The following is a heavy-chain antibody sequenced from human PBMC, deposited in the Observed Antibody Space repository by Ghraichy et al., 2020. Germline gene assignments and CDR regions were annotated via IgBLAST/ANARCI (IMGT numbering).Heavy chain of an antibody. CDR3: ARDTVIDY. CDR2: ISSSTNYI. J-gene: IGHJ4*02. D-gene: IGHD4-17*01. CDR1: GFTFSSYS. Sequence: GGSLRLSCAASGFTFSSYSMNWVRQAPGKGLEWVSSISSSTNYIYYADSVKGRFAISRDNAKKSLFLQMNSLRADDTAVYYCARDTVIDYWGQGTLVTVSS. V-gene: IGHV3-21*01.